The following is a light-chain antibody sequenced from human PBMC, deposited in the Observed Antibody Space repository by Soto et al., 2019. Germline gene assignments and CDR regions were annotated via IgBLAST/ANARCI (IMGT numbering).Light chain of an antibody. CDR2: GAS. J-gene: IGKJ1*01. CDR1: QSARSS. CDR3: QQYNSYS. Sequence: EVVMTQSPATLSVSPGERATLSCRASQSARSSLAWYQQKPGQAPRLLIYGASSRATGIPDRFSGSGSGTEFTLTISSLQPDDFATYYCQQYNSYSFGQGTKVDIK. V-gene: IGKV3D-15*01.